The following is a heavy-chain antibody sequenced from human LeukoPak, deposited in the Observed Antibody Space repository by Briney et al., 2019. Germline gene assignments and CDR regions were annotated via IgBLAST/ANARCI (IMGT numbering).Heavy chain of an antibody. CDR3: ARVEVCYYYDSSGYFDY. CDR1: GYTFSGSY. D-gene: IGHD3-22*01. J-gene: IGHJ4*02. V-gene: IGHV1-2*02. Sequence: ASVKVSCKASGYTFSGSYMHSLRQAPGHGLEWRGWINHNSGGKNYAQKFQGRVTMTRDTSISTAYIELSRLRSDGTAVYYCARVEVCYYYDSSGYFDYWGQGTLVSVSS. CDR2: INHNSGGK.